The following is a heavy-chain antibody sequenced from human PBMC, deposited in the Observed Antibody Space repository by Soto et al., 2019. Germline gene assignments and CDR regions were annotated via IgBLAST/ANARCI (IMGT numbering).Heavy chain of an antibody. Sequence: QVQLQESGPGLVKPSETLSLTCTVSGGSISSYYWSWIRQPPGKGLEWIGYIYYSGSTNYNPALKSRVNISVDTSKNQFSLKLSSVTAADTAVYYCARERVDIRWTLDYWGQGTLVTVSS. J-gene: IGHJ4*02. D-gene: IGHD5-12*01. CDR2: IYYSGST. V-gene: IGHV4-59*01. CDR1: GGSISSYY. CDR3: ARERVDIRWTLDY.